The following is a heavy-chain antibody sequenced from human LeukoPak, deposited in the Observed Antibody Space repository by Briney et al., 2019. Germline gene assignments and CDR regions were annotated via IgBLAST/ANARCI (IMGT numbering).Heavy chain of an antibody. J-gene: IGHJ3*02. D-gene: IGHD2-15*01. CDR2: IYPGDSDT. CDR3: AKKGGYCSGGSCYSNDAFDI. CDR1: GYSFTSYW. V-gene: IGHV5-51*01. Sequence: GESLKISCKGSGYSFTSYWIGWVRQMPGKGLEWMGIIYPGDSDTRYSPSFQGQVTISADKSISTAYLQWSSLKASDTAMYYCAKKGGYCSGGSCYSNDAFDIWGQGTMVTVSS.